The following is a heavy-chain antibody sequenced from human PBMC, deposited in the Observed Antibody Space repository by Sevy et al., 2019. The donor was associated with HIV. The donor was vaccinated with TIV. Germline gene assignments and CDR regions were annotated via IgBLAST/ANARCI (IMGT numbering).Heavy chain of an antibody. D-gene: IGHD2-21*01. J-gene: IGHJ6*02. CDR3: AKDINRGCDGIHCYPYYYYFYGLDV. V-gene: IGHV3-9*01. CDR1: GLPFNDHA. CDR2: VSWNSRNI. Sequence: GGSLRLSCAASGLPFNDHAMHWVRQVPGKGLEWVSGVSWNSRNIGYADSVKGRFTISRDNANHFLYLEMNSLRPEDTAFYYCAKDINRGCDGIHCYPYYYYFYGLDVWGQGTTVTVSS.